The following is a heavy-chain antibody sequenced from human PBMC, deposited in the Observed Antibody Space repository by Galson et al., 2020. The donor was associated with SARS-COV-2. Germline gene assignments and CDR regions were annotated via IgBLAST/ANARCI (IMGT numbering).Heavy chain of an antibody. D-gene: IGHD2-8*02. CDR2: IISDGSGT. CDR3: ARGASTGNPRDTFDL. CDR1: GFSFNNYW. V-gene: IGHV3-74*01. Sequence: GGSLRLSCAASGFSFNNYWMHWVRQAPGKGLVWVSRIISDGSGTSYADSVEGRFTISRDNVKNTLYLQVNNVRAEDTAVYYCARGASTGNPRDTFDLWGQGTMVTVSS. J-gene: IGHJ3*01.